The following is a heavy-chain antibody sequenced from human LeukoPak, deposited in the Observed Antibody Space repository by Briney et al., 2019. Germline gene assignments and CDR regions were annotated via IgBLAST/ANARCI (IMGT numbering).Heavy chain of an antibody. D-gene: IGHD4-17*01. CDR3: ARDLYGDYGFDT. CDR1: GFTFSSYS. Sequence: GGSLRLSCAASGFTFSSYSMSWVRQAPGKGLEWVSGSNWNGGNTGYADSVKGRFTVSRDNARKSLFLQMNSLRVEDTALYYCARDLYGDYGFDTWGQGTLVTVSS. CDR2: SNWNGGNT. V-gene: IGHV3-20*04. J-gene: IGHJ3*02.